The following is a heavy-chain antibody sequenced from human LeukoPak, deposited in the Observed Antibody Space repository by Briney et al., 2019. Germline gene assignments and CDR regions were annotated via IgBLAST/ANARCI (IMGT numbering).Heavy chain of an antibody. CDR1: GYTFTNYP. CDR2: INAYNANT. V-gene: IGHV1-18*01. Sequence: ASVKVSCKASGYTFTNYPISWVRQAPGQGLEWMGWINAYNANTNYAQKLQGRVTMTTDTSTSTAYMELRSLRFDDTAVHYCAREEDTDYWGQGTLVTVSS. J-gene: IGHJ4*02. CDR3: AREEDTDY.